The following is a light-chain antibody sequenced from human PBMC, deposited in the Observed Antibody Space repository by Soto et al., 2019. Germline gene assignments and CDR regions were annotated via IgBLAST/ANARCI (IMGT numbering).Light chain of an antibody. CDR2: GAS. CDR3: QQYNHWWT. J-gene: IGKJ1*01. Sequence: MMMTKSPATLSVSPGEGATLSCRASQSVSSDLAWYHQKPGQAPRLLIHGASTRATGIPARFSGSGSGTDFTLTISSLQSEDSAVYYCQQYNHWWTFGQGGKVDIK. V-gene: IGKV3-15*01. CDR1: QSVSSD.